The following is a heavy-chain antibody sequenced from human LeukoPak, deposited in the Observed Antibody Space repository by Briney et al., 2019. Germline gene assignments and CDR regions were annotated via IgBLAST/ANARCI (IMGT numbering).Heavy chain of an antibody. J-gene: IGHJ3*02. V-gene: IGHV4-34*01. CDR3: ARVQSSWGGRYFDWLPAFDI. CDR2: INHCGTT. D-gene: IGHD3-9*01. Sequence: SETLSLTCGVYGGSFSGYFWSWIRQTPGTGLERIGDINHCGTTNYNPPLKSRVTISVDTSKNHYSLKMDSVTAADTAIYYCARVQSSWGGRYFDWLPAFDIWGQGAVVTVSS. CDR1: GGSFSGYF.